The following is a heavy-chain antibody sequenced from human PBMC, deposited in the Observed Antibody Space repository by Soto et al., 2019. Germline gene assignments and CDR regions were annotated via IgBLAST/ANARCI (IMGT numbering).Heavy chain of an antibody. CDR2: IYTSGST. Sequence: SETLSLTCTVSGGSISSSDYYWGWIRQPPGKGLEWIGRIYTSGSTNYNPSLKSRVTMSVDTSKNQFSLKLSSVTAADTAVYYCARDLGRRTNWFDPWGQGTLVTVSS. CDR3: ARDLGRRTNWFDP. V-gene: IGHV4-39*07. D-gene: IGHD7-27*01. CDR1: GGSISSSDYY. J-gene: IGHJ5*02.